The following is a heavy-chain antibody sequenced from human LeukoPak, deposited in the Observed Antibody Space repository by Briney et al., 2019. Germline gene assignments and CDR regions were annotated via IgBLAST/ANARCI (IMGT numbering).Heavy chain of an antibody. J-gene: IGHJ6*02. Sequence: GGSLRLSCAASGFTFSSYAMSWVRQAPGKGLEWVSAISGSGGSKYYADSVKGRFTISRDNSKNTLYLQMNSLRAEDTAVYYCAREGYCSSTSCYMGSYYYYGMDVWGQGTTVTVSS. CDR2: ISGSGGSK. D-gene: IGHD2-2*02. CDR3: AREGYCSSTSCYMGSYYYYGMDV. CDR1: GFTFSSYA. V-gene: IGHV3-23*01.